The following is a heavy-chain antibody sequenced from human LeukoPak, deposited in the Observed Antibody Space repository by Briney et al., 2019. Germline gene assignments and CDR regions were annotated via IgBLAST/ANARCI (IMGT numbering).Heavy chain of an antibody. Sequence: SQTLSLTCAISGDTVSNNTAAWNWIRRSPSRGLEWLGRTFYRSEWYRDYAVSVKSRITINPDTSKNQFSLQLQSVTPEDTAVYFCARDSAIGLDALDIWGQGTMVTVSS. D-gene: IGHD2-2*02. CDR3: ARDSAIGLDALDI. CDR1: GDTVSNNTAA. CDR2: TFYRSEWYR. J-gene: IGHJ3*02. V-gene: IGHV6-1*01.